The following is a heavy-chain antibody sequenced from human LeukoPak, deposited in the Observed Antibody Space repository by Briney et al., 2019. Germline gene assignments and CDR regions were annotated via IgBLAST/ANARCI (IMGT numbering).Heavy chain of an antibody. J-gene: IGHJ6*02. CDR2: MSYGGSNE. V-gene: IGHV3-30*04. Sequence: GRSLRLSCAASGFTFSDYAMHWVRQAPGKGLEWVAVMSYGGSNEYHADSVKGRFSISRDNSQNTLYLQMNSLRPDDTAVYYCASNKPITGFFGMDVWGQGTTVTVSS. CDR1: GFTFSDYA. D-gene: IGHD1-20*01. CDR3: ASNKPITGFFGMDV.